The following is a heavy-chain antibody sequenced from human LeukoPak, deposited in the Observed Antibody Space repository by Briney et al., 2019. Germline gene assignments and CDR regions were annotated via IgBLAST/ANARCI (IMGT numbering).Heavy chain of an antibody. D-gene: IGHD3-10*01. Sequence: GESLRLSCAASGFTFKSAWMNWVRQAPGKGLEWVGRIKSKTDGETTNYAEPVRGRFTISRDDSKSAVYLQMNSLKIEDTAVYYCTTDLGTYYHGSQRLIPIDYWGQGTLVTVSS. CDR2: IKSKTDGETT. CDR1: GFTFKSAW. CDR3: TTDLGTYYHGSQRLIPIDY. J-gene: IGHJ4*02. V-gene: IGHV3-15*07.